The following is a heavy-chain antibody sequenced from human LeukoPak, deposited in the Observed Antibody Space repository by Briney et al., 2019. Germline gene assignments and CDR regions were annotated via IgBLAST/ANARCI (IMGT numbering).Heavy chain of an antibody. D-gene: IGHD1-26*01. CDR3: ARGRAVGALDDY. V-gene: IGHV4-34*01. J-gene: IGHJ4*02. CDR1: GGSFSGYY. Sequence: PSEALSLTCAVYGGSFSGYYWSWLRQPPGKGLEWIGEINHSGSTNYNPSLTSRVTISVDTSKNQFSLKLSSVTAADTAVYYCARGRAVGALDDYWGQGTLVTVSS. CDR2: INHSGST.